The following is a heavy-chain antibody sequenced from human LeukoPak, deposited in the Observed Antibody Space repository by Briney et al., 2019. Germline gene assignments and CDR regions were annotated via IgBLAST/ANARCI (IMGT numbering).Heavy chain of an antibody. V-gene: IGHV4-34*01. CDR3: ARGYPAPYCDILTGYYNGYYFDY. Sequence: SETLSLTCAVYGESFSGYCWSWIRQPPGKGLEWIGEINHSGSTNYNPSLKSRVTISVDTSKNQFSLKLSSVTAADTAVYYCARGYPAPYCDILTGYYNGYYFDYWGQGTLVTVSS. D-gene: IGHD3-9*01. J-gene: IGHJ4*02. CDR2: INHSGST. CDR1: GESFSGYC.